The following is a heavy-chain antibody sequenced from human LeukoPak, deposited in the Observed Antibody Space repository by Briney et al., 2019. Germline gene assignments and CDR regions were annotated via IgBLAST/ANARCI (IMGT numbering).Heavy chain of an antibody. Sequence: PSETLSLTCAVSDVSISTESYYWGWVRQPPGKGLEWVSAISDSGGSTYYADSVKGRFTISRDNSKNTLYLHVNSLRAEDTAVYYCAKHFGSGTYYNFLDYWGQGTLVTVSS. J-gene: IGHJ4*02. CDR1: DVSISTESYY. V-gene: IGHV3-23*01. CDR2: ISDSGGST. CDR3: AKHFGSGTYYNFLDY. D-gene: IGHD3-10*01.